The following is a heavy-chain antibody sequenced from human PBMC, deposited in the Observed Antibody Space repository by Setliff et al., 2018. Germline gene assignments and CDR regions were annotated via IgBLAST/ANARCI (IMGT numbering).Heavy chain of an antibody. Sequence: GGSLRLSCAASGFSFSDYYMSWIRQAPGKGLEWVSYISSSGSTIYYADSVKGRFTISRDNAKNSLYLQMNSLRAEDTAVYYCARAARGSVATGSPVDYWGQGTLVTVSS. CDR1: GFSFSDYY. CDR3: ARAARGSVATGSPVDY. V-gene: IGHV3-11*04. D-gene: IGHD5-12*01. CDR2: ISSSGSTI. J-gene: IGHJ4*02.